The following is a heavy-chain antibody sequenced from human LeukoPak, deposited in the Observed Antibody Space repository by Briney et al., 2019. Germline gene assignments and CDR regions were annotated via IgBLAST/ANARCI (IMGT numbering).Heavy chain of an antibody. CDR2: ISGSSIYI. CDR1: GFTFSTYS. D-gene: IGHD3-22*01. Sequence: GWSLRLSCAASGFTFSTYSMNWVRQAPGKGLEWVSSISGSSIYIYYADSVKGRFTISRDNAKNSLYLQMNSLRAEDTAVYYCARDPPYYDSSGYYYDYWGQGTLVTVSS. J-gene: IGHJ4*02. V-gene: IGHV3-21*01. CDR3: ARDPPYYDSSGYYYDY.